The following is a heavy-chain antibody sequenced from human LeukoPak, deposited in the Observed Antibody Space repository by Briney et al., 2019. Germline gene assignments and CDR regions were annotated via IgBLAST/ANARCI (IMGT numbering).Heavy chain of an antibody. D-gene: IGHD2-15*01. CDR2: ISYDGSNK. CDR1: GFTFSSYG. V-gene: IGHV3-30*03. Sequence: GGSLRLSCAASGFTFSSYGMHWVRQAPGKGLEWVAVISYDGSNKYYADSVKGRFTISRDNSKNTLYLQMNSLRAEDTAVYYCARGDKVVGADYSYYMDVWGKGTTVTISS. J-gene: IGHJ6*03. CDR3: ARGDKVVGADYSYYMDV.